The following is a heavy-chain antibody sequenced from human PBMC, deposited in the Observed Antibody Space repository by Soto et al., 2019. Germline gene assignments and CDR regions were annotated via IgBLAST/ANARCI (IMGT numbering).Heavy chain of an antibody. D-gene: IGHD1-7*01. Sequence: PGGSLRLSCAASGFTFSSYWMHWVRQAPGKGLMWVSRIHNDGSTTRYADSVKGRFTISRDNAKNTLYLQMSSLRVEDTAVYYCARDNWNSHWGQGTLVTVSS. CDR2: IHNDGSTT. CDR3: ARDNWNSH. CDR1: GFTFSSYW. V-gene: IGHV3-74*01. J-gene: IGHJ4*01.